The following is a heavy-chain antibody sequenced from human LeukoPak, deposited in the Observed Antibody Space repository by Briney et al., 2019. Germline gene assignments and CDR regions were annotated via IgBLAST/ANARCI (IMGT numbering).Heavy chain of an antibody. D-gene: IGHD6-13*01. CDR1: GYTFTSYV. V-gene: IGHV1-8*01. J-gene: IGHJ4*02. Sequence: ASVKVSCKASGYTFTSYVINWVRQATGQGLEWMGWMNPNSGNTGYAQKFQGRVTMTRNTSVSTAYMELSSLRSEDTAVYYCARVLRQQLADDYWGQGTLVTVSA. CDR3: ARVLRQQLADDY. CDR2: MNPNSGNT.